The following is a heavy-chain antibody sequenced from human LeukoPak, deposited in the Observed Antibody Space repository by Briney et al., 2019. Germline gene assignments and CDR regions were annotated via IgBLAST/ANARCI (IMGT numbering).Heavy chain of an antibody. V-gene: IGHV1-2*02. CDR1: EDSFTGYY. CDR3: ARGGAGSAYYGWDFFRFDY. J-gene: IGHJ4*02. Sequence: ASVKVSCKASEDSFTGYYIHWVRQAPGQGPEWMGWINPHNGGAKSADRLQGRVTMTRDTSIGTAYMELSRLRSDDTAVYYCARGGAGSAYYGWDFFRFDYWGQGTLVTVSS. D-gene: IGHD4-17*01. CDR2: INPHNGGA.